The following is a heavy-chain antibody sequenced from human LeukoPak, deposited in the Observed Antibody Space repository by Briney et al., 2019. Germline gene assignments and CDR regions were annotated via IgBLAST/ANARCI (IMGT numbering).Heavy chain of an antibody. D-gene: IGHD1-14*01. J-gene: IGHJ6*02. V-gene: IGHV4-59*01. CDR3: AGDFFFGSKYYGLDV. Sequence: PSEALSLTCTVAGGSFSSYFWNWIRQTPGKGLEWIGDIYYSGSTNYNPSLRSRITISVDTSKKQFSLKLSSVTTADTAVYYCAGDFFFGSKYYGLDVWGQGTAVTVSS. CDR1: GGSFSSYF. CDR2: IYYSGST.